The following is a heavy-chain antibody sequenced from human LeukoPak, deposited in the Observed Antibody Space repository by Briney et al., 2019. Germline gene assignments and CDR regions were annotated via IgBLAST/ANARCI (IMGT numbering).Heavy chain of an antibody. J-gene: IGHJ4*02. Sequence: ASVKVSCKAPGYTFTSYYMHWVRQAPGQGLEWMGIINPSGGSTSYAQKFQGRVTMTRDTSTSTVYMELSSLRSEDTAVYYCASTYYDFWSGYYKRYFDYWGQGTLVTVSS. V-gene: IGHV1-46*03. D-gene: IGHD3-3*01. CDR1: GYTFTSYY. CDR3: ASTYYDFWSGYYKRYFDY. CDR2: INPSGGST.